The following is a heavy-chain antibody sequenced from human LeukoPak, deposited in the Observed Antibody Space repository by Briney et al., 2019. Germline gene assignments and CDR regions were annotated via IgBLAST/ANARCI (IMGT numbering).Heavy chain of an antibody. D-gene: IGHD1-26*01. J-gene: IGHJ4*02. V-gene: IGHV3-30-3*01. CDR3: ARENYRHSWEPHYLDY. Sequence: GRSLRLSCAASEFTFSAYTIHRVRQAPGKGLEWVALILYNGNNIYYADSVKGRFTISRDNSKNTLYLQMNGLRVEDTAVYYCARENYRHSWEPHYLDYWGQGTLVTVSS. CDR1: EFTFSAYT. CDR2: ILYNGNNI.